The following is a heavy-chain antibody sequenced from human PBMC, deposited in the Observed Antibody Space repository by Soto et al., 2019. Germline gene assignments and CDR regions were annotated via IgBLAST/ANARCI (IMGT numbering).Heavy chain of an antibody. J-gene: IGHJ5*02. Sequence: GGSLRLSCAASGFTFSSYWMHWVRQAPGKGLVWVSRINSDGSSTSYADSVKGRFTISRDNAKNTLYLQMNSLRAEDTAVYYCARVRKGVPNWFDPWGQGTLVTVSS. CDR1: GFTFSSYW. CDR2: INSDGSST. V-gene: IGHV3-74*01. D-gene: IGHD3-10*01. CDR3: ARVRKGVPNWFDP.